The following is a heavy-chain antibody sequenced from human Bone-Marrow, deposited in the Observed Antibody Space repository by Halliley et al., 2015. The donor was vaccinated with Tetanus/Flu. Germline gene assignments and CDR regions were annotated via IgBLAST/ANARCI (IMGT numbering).Heavy chain of an antibody. CDR2: IFYSGST. CDR3: ARVNMKTIFGVVSGWFDP. D-gene: IGHD3-3*01. V-gene: IGHV4-31*03. J-gene: IGHJ5*02. Sequence: TLSLTCTVSGGSISGGDYYWNWIRQHPGKGLEWIGYIFYSGSTYYSPSLKSRVTVSVDTSKFQVSLKLSSVTAADTAVYYCARVNMKTIFGVVSGWFDPWGQGTLVTVSS. CDR1: GGSISGGDYY.